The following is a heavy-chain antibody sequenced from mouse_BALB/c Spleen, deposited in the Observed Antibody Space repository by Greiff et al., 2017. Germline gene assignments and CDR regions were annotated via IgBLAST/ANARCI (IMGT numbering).Heavy chain of an antibody. CDR1: GFTFTDYY. Sequence: EVHLVESGGGLVQPGGSLRLSCATSGFTFTDYYMSWVRQPPGKALEWLGFIRNKANGYTTEYSASVKGRFTISRDNSQSILYLQMNTLRAEDSATYYCARVAGSYYFDYWGQGTTLTVSS. V-gene: IGHV7-3*02. D-gene: IGHD1-1*01. CDR3: ARVAGSYYFDY. CDR2: IRNKANGYTT. J-gene: IGHJ2*01.